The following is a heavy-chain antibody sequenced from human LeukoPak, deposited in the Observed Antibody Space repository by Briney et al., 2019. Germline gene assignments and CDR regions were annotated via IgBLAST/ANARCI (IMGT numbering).Heavy chain of an antibody. J-gene: IGHJ3*02. CDR3: ARDLVTVTKGFDI. CDR2: ISYIGST. D-gene: IGHD4-17*01. Sequence: SETLSLTCAVSYDSFSSHYWTWIRQPPARGLEWIGYISYIGSTNYNPSLKSRVTISIDTSKNQFSLKLSSVTAADTAVYYCARDLVTVTKGFDIWGQGTMVSVSS. V-gene: IGHV4-59*11. CDR1: YDSFSSHY.